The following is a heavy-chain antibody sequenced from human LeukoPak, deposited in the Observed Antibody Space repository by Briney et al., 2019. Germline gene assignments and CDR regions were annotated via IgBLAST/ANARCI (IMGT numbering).Heavy chain of an antibody. V-gene: IGHV1-69*13. CDR2: IIPIFGTA. CDR1: GGTFSSYA. Sequence: GASVKVSCKASGGTFSSYAISWVRQAPGQGLEWMGGIIPIFGTANYAQKFQGRVTITADESTSTAYMELSSLRSEDMAVYYCATVVRVRGVITQPYYFDYWGQGTLVTVSS. J-gene: IGHJ4*02. D-gene: IGHD3-10*01. CDR3: ATVVRVRGVITQPYYFDY.